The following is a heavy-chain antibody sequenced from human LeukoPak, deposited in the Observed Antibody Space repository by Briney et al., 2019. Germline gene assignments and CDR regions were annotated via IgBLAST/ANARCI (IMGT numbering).Heavy chain of an antibody. CDR3: AKERQHSLLWFGYADY. CDR1: GGSISSSSYY. CDR2: IKQDGTEK. V-gene: IGHV3-7*01. D-gene: IGHD3-10*01. Sequence: ETLSLTCTVSGGSISSSSYYWGWIRQAPGKGLEWVANIKQDGTEKYYVDSVKGRFTISRDNSKNTLYLQMNSLRAEDTAVYYCAKERQHSLLWFGYADYWGQGTLVTVSS. J-gene: IGHJ4*02.